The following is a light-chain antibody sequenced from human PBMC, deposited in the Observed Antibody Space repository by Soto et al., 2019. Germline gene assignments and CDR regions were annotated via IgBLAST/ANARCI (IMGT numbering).Light chain of an antibody. CDR3: SSYTRSSALYV. CDR1: SSDVGDYNY. J-gene: IGLJ1*01. CDR2: EVS. Sequence: QSVLTQPASVSGSPGQPITISCTVTSSDVGDYNYVSWYQKHPGKAHKLLIYEVSNRPSGVSNRCNGSTSSNTASLTISGLQAEDEADYYCSSYTRSSALYVFGTGTKV. V-gene: IGLV2-14*01.